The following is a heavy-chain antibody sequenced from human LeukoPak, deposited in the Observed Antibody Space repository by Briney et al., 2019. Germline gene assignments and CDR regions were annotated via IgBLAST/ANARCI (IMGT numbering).Heavy chain of an antibody. D-gene: IGHD1-7*01. V-gene: IGHV3-48*03. CDR3: ARDLGGNYV. CDR2: SSRSGSII. J-gene: IGHJ4*02. CDR1: GFVFSSYE. Sequence: PGGSLRLSCAASGFVFSSYEMNWVRQAPGKGLEWVSYSSRSGSIIYYADSVKGRFTISRDNAKNSLYLQTNSLRAEDTAVYYCARDLGGNYVWGQGTLVTVSS.